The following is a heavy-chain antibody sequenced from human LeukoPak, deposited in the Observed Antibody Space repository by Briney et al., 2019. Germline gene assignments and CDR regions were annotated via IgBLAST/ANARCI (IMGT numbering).Heavy chain of an antibody. CDR1: GFTFSNAW. J-gene: IGHJ4*02. Sequence: GGSLRLSCAASGFTFSNAWMSWVRQAPGKGLEWVGRIKSKTDGWTTDYAAPVKGRFTISRDDSKNTLYLQMNSLKTEDTAVYYCTTDHVWGSSNNWGQGTLVTVSS. V-gene: IGHV3-15*01. CDR2: IKSKTDGWTT. CDR3: TTDHVWGSSNN. D-gene: IGHD3-16*01.